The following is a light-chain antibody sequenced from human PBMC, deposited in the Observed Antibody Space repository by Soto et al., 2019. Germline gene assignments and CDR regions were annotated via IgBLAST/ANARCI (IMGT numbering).Light chain of an antibody. Sequence: EIVMTQSPATLSVSPGERATLSCRASQSVSSNLAWYQQKPGQAPRLLIYGASTRATGIPARFSGSGSGTEFTLTISSLQSEDFAVYYGQQYNNWPPPLTCGGGTKVEIK. CDR2: GAS. V-gene: IGKV3-15*01. CDR1: QSVSSN. J-gene: IGKJ4*01. CDR3: QQYNNWPPPLT.